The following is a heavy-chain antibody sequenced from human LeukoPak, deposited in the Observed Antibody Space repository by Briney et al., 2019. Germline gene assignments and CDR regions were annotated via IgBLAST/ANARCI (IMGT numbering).Heavy chain of an antibody. CDR3: ARGMGYSYGYQYWFDP. CDR2: IYTSGST. CDR1: GGSISSYY. D-gene: IGHD5-18*01. J-gene: IGHJ5*02. Sequence: PSETLSLTCTVSGGSISSYYWSWIRQPAGKGLEWIGRIYTSGSTNYNPSLKSRVTISVDTSKNQFSLKLTSVTAADTAVYYCARGMGYSYGYQYWFDPWGQGTLVTVSS. V-gene: IGHV4-4*07.